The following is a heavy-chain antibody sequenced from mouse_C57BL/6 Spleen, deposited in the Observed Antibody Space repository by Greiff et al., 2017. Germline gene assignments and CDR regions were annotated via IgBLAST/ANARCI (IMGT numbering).Heavy chain of an antibody. CDR2: IYPRSGNT. V-gene: IGHV1-81*01. CDR3: ASVTGKYYFDY. J-gene: IGHJ2*01. CDR1: GYTFTSYG. D-gene: IGHD4-1*01. Sequence: QVQLKQSGAELARPGASVKLSCKASGYTFTSYGISWVKQRTGQGLEWIGEIYPRSGNTYYNEKFKGKATLTADKSSSTAYMELRSLTSEDSAVYFCASVTGKYYFDYWGQGTTLTVSS.